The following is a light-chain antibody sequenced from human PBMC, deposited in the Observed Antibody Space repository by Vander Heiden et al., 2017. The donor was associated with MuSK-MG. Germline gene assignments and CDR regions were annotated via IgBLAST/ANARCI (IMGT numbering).Light chain of an antibody. J-gene: IGKJ4*01. CDR1: QSIGDN. Sequence: IVLTQSPGTLYVSPGERATLSCRASQSIGDNLAWYQQKVGQAPRLLIYGAFTRAFGIPDRFSGGGSGTDFTLVINKLGPEDFAMYYCQQYGGPPLTFGGGTEIQIK. CDR2: GAF. CDR3: QQYGGPPLT. V-gene: IGKV3-20*01.